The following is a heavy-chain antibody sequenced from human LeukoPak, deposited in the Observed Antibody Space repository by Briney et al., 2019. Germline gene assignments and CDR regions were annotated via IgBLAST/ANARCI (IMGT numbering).Heavy chain of an antibody. Sequence: NPSETLSLTCAVSGGSISSGGYSWSWIRQPPGKGLEWIGYIYHSGSTYYNPSLKSRVTISVDRSKNQFSLKLSSVTAADTAVYYCARYSSGYYRGRVDYWGQGTLVTVSS. J-gene: IGHJ4*02. CDR2: IYHSGST. CDR1: GGSISSGGYS. D-gene: IGHD3-22*01. CDR3: ARYSSGYYRGRVDY. V-gene: IGHV4-30-2*01.